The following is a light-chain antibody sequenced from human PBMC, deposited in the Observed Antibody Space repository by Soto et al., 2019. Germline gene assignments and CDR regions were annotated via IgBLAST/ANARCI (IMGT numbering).Light chain of an antibody. CDR3: SSYTTSYFYV. J-gene: IGLJ1*01. V-gene: IGLV2-14*01. CDR1: GRDIGAYDY. Sequence: QSVLTQPPSVSAAPRQKVTISCIGSGRDIGAYDYVSWYQQHPGKAPKLLIYGVNNRPSGVSYRFSASKSAFTASLTISGLQAEDEAHYYCSSYTTSYFYVFGPGTKLTVL. CDR2: GVN.